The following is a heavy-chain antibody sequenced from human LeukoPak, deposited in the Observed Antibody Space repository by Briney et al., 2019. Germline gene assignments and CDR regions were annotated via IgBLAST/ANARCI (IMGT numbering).Heavy chain of an antibody. V-gene: IGHV3-15*01. D-gene: IGHD3-3*01. CDR2: IKSKTDGGTT. J-gene: IGHJ4*02. CDR1: GFTFSNAW. CDR3: TTRIKIFGVVITFDY. Sequence: GGSLRLSCAASGFTFSNAWMSWVRQAPGKGLEWVGRIKSKTDGGTTDYAAPVKGRFTISRDDSKNTLYLQMNSLKTEDTAVYYCTTRIKIFGVVITFDYWGQGTLVTVSS.